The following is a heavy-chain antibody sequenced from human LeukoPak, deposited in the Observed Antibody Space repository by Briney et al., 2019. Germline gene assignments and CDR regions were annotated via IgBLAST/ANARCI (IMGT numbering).Heavy chain of an antibody. J-gene: IGHJ4*02. CDR1: GFTFGDYV. D-gene: IGHD1-26*01. Sequence: PGGSLRLSCTASGFTFGDYVMSWVRQAPGKGLEWVGFVRSKAYGGTTEYAASVKGRFTISRDDSKSIAYLQMNSLKTEDTAVYYCTRGELLIDYWGQGTLVTVSP. CDR2: VRSKAYGGTT. CDR3: TRGELLIDY. V-gene: IGHV3-49*04.